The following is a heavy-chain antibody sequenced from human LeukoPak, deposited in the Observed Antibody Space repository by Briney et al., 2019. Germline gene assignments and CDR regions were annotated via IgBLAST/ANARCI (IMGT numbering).Heavy chain of an antibody. D-gene: IGHD3-9*01. Sequence: PSETLSLTCAVYGGSFSGYYWSWIRQPPGKGLEWIGEINHSGSTNYNPSLKSRVTISVDTSKNQFSLKLSSVTAADTAVYYCARGYYDIAPWGQGTLVTVSS. CDR3: ARGYYDIAP. V-gene: IGHV4-34*01. J-gene: IGHJ5*02. CDR2: INHSGST. CDR1: GGSFSGYY.